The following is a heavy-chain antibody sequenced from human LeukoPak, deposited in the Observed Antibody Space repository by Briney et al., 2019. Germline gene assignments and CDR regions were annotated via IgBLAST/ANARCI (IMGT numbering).Heavy chain of an antibody. J-gene: IGHJ4*02. Sequence: GGSLRLSCATSGFTFSSYAMHWVRQAPGKGLEWVAVIWYDGSNKYYADSVKGRITISRDNSKNTVYLQMNSLRAEDTAVYSCARSYLSGWYYFDCWGQGTLVTVSS. CDR2: IWYDGSNK. CDR1: GFTFSSYA. D-gene: IGHD6-19*01. CDR3: ARSYLSGWYYFDC. V-gene: IGHV3-33*01.